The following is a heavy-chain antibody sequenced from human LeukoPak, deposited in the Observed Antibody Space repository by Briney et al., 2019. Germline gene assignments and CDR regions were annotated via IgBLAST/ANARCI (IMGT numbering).Heavy chain of an antibody. CDR3: ARDEDGPGALIEY. V-gene: IGHV3-74*01. CDR1: GFTFSSYW. Sequence: GGSLRLSCAASGFTFSSYWMQWVRQVPGKGLVWVSRTNNDGSGTTYADSVKGRFTISRDNAKNTLSLQMNSLRDEDTAVYYCARDEDGPGALIEYWGQGALVTVSS. J-gene: IGHJ4*02. D-gene: IGHD5-24*01. CDR2: TNNDGSGT.